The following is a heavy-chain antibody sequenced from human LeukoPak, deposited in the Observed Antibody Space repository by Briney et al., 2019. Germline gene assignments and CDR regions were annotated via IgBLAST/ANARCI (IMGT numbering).Heavy chain of an antibody. D-gene: IGHD6-19*01. CDR2: IYYSGST. Sequence: SETLSLTCTVSGGSISSYYWSWIRQPPGKGLEWIGSIYYSGSTYYNPSLKSRVTISVDTSKNQFSLKLSSVTAADTAVYYCARRGTSSGWTPYFDYWGQGTLVTVSS. CDR3: ARRGTSSGWTPYFDY. J-gene: IGHJ4*02. V-gene: IGHV4-39*01. CDR1: GGSISSYY.